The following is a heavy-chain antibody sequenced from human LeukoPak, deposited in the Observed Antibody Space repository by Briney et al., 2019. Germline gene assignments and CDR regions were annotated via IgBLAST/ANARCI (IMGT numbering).Heavy chain of an antibody. CDR1: GGSISSYY. Sequence: SETLSLTCTVSGGSISSYYWSWIRQPPGKGLEWIGYIYYSGSTNYNPSLKSRVTISVDTSKNQFSLKLSSVTAADTAVYYCARGVHGQGPIDYWGQGTLVTVSS. CDR3: ARGVHGQGPIDY. CDR2: IYYSGST. D-gene: IGHD3-16*01. V-gene: IGHV4-59*08. J-gene: IGHJ4*02.